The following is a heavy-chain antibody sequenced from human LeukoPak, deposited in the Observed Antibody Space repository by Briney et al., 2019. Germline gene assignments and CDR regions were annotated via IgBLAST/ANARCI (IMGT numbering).Heavy chain of an antibody. CDR2: INPSGGST. V-gene: IGHV1-46*01. CDR3: ARMGRGWRDIDY. CDR1: GYTFTSYY. D-gene: IGHD6-19*01. Sequence: ASVKVSCKASGYTFTSYYMHWVRQAPGQGLEWMGIINPSGGSTSYAQKFQGRVTMTRDMSTSTVYMELSSLRSEDTAVYYCARMGRGWRDIDYWGQGTLVTVSS. J-gene: IGHJ4*02.